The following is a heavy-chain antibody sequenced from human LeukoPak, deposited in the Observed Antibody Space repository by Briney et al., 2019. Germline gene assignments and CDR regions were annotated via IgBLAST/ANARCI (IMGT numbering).Heavy chain of an antibody. Sequence: GGSLRLSCAASGLTVSSNYMSWVRQAPGKGLEWVSIIYSGGSTFYADSVKGRFTISRDNSKNTLFLQMNSLRVEDTATYYCPKALYDSPLTGDPWGQGTLVTVSS. CDR3: PKALYDSPLTGDP. CDR1: GLTVSSNY. CDR2: IYSGGST. J-gene: IGHJ5*02. V-gene: IGHV3-53*01. D-gene: IGHD3-22*01.